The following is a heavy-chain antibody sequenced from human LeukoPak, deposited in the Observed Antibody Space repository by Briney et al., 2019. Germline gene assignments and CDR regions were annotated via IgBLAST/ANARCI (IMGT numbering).Heavy chain of an antibody. Sequence: ASVKVSCKASGGTFSSYAISWVRQAPGQGLEWMGRIIPIFGTANYAQKFQGRVTITTDESTSTAYMELSSLRSEDTAVYYCAIDSVLRFLEWLPPIDYWGQGTLVTVSS. CDR2: IIPIFGTA. J-gene: IGHJ4*02. V-gene: IGHV1-69*05. CDR3: AIDSVLRFLEWLPPIDY. CDR1: GGTFSSYA. D-gene: IGHD3-3*01.